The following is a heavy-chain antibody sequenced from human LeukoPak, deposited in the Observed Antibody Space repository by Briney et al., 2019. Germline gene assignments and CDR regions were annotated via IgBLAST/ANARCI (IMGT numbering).Heavy chain of an antibody. D-gene: IGHD4-17*01. V-gene: IGHV4-39*02. CDR1: GGSISSRSYY. CDR2: IYHNGNA. Sequence: SETLSLTCTVSGGSISSRSYYWGWIRQPPGKGLEWIGEIYHNGNANYNPSLKSRLTISVDKSKNHFSLRLSSVTAADTAVYYCARDHDYGDYWYDPWGQGTLVTVSS. CDR3: ARDHDYGDYWYDP. J-gene: IGHJ5*02.